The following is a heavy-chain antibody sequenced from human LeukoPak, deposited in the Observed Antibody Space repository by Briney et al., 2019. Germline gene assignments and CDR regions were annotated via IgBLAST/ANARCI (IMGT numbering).Heavy chain of an antibody. CDR3: ARDRQRFLEWYVDY. CDR2: ISAYNGNT. Sequence: ASVKVSCKASGYTFTSYGISWVRQAPGQGLEWMGWISAYNGNTNYAQKLQGRVTMTTDTSTSTAYMELRSLRSDDTAVYYCARDRQRFLEWYVDYWGQGTLVTVSS. D-gene: IGHD3-3*01. V-gene: IGHV1-18*01. CDR1: GYTFTSYG. J-gene: IGHJ4*02.